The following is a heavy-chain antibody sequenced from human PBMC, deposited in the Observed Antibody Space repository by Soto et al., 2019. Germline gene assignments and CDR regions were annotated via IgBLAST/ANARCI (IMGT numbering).Heavy chain of an antibody. CDR3: ARLKGPDCRSAYWFDP. CDR2: IYPVDSDT. Sequence: GESLKISCKGFGYSFTTYWIGWVRQMPGKGLEWMGIIYPVDSDTRYSPSFQGQVTISADKSISTAYLQWSSLKASDTAMYYCARLKGPDCRSAYWFDPWGQGTLVTVSS. V-gene: IGHV5-51*01. D-gene: IGHD2-21*02. J-gene: IGHJ5*02. CDR1: GYSFTTYW.